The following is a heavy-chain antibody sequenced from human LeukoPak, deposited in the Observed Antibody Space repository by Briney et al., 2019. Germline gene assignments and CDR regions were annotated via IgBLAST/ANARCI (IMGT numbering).Heavy chain of an antibody. CDR2: INPSGGST. D-gene: IGHD6-25*01. CDR3: AREYSSVATFDP. CDR1: GYTFTSYY. V-gene: IGHV1-46*01. J-gene: IGHJ5*02. Sequence: ASVTVSCKASGYTFTSYYMHWVRQAPGQGLEWMGIINPSGGSTSYAQKFQGRVTMTRDMSTSTVYMELSSLRSEDTAVYYCAREYSSVATFDPWGQGTLVTVSS.